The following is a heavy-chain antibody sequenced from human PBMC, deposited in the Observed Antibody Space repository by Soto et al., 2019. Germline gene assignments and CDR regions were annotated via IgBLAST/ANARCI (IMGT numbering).Heavy chain of an antibody. CDR1: GYTLTELS. V-gene: IGHV1-24*01. CDR2: FDPEDGET. CDR3: ATVVIAVAGNYYFDY. D-gene: IGHD6-19*01. J-gene: IGHJ4*02. Sequence: ASVKVSCKVSGYTLTELSMHWVRQAPGKGLEWMGGFDPEDGETIYAQKFQGRVTMTEDTSTDTAYMELSSLRSEYTAVYYCATVVIAVAGNYYFDYWGQGTLVTVSS.